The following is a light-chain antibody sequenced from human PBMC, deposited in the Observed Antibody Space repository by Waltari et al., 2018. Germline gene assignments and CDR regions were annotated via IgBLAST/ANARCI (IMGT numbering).Light chain of an antibody. J-gene: IGKJ4*01. CDR1: QSVLLSSNTRNY. CDR3: QQYYTTPIT. V-gene: IGKV4-1*01. Sequence: DIVMTQSPDSLAVSLGERATINCHSSQSVLLSSNTRNYLTWYQQKPGHPPKLLIYWATTRESGVPGRFSGSGSGTDFTLTISSLQAEDVAVYYCQQYYTTPITFGGGTKVEIK. CDR2: WAT.